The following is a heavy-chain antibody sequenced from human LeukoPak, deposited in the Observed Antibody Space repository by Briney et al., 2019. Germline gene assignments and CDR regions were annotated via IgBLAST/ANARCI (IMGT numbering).Heavy chain of an antibody. D-gene: IGHD5-24*01. CDR2: IIPILGIA. J-gene: IGHJ4*02. CDR3: AREGYGEMAYDY. CDR1: GGTFSSYA. Sequence: SVKVSCKAAGGTFSSYAISWVRQAPGQGLEWMGRIIPILGIANYAQKFQGRVTITADKSTSTAYMELSSLRSEDTAVYYCAREGYGEMAYDYWGQGTLVTVSS. V-gene: IGHV1-69*04.